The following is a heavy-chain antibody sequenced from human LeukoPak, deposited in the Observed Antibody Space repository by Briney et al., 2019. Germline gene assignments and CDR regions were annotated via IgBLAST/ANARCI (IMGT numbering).Heavy chain of an antibody. Sequence: SETLSLTCAVYGGSFSGYYWSWIRQPPGKGLEWIGEINHSGSTNYNPSLKSRVTISVETSKNQFSLKLSSVTAADTAVYYCARAPHSSRITVASKLYYFDYWGQGTLVTVSS. V-gene: IGHV4-34*01. D-gene: IGHD6-19*01. CDR1: GGSFSGYY. CDR2: INHSGST. CDR3: ARAPHSSRITVASKLYYFDY. J-gene: IGHJ4*02.